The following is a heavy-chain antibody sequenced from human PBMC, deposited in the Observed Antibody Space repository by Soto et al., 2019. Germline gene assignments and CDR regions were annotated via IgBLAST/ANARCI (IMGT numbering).Heavy chain of an antibody. CDR1: GGSISSGDYY. Sequence: SETLSLTGTVSGGSISSGDYYWSWIRRPPGKGLEWIGYIYYSGSTYYNPSLKSRVTISVDTSKNQFSLKLSSVTAADTAVYYCASRWYDFWSGSGWFDPWGQGTLVTVSS. CDR2: IYYSGST. V-gene: IGHV4-30-4*01. CDR3: ASRWYDFWSGSGWFDP. J-gene: IGHJ5*02. D-gene: IGHD3-3*01.